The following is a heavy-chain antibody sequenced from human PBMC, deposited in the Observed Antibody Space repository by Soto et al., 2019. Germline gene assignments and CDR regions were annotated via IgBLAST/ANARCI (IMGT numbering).Heavy chain of an antibody. D-gene: IGHD2-15*01. J-gene: IGHJ4*02. CDR2: IVVGSGHT. V-gene: IGHV1-58*02. CDR3: AADSRYCSGGNCEDY. Sequence: QMQLVQPGPEVKKPGTSVKVSCKASGFTFTSSAMQWVRQARGQRLEWIGWIVVGSGHTNYAQKFQERVTITRDMSTSTAYMELSSLRSEDTAVYYCAADSRYCSGGNCEDYWGQGTLVTVSS. CDR1: GFTFTSSA.